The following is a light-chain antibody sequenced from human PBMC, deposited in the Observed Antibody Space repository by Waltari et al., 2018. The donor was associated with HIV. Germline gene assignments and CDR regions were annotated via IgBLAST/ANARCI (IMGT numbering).Light chain of an antibody. CDR1: QSVTNRY. V-gene: IGKV3-20*01. J-gene: IGKJ4*01. Sequence: EIVLTQSPGTLSLSPGERATLSCRASQSVTNRYLAWYQQKPGQAPRLLIYGASTRATGIPDRFSGSGSGTDFTLTISRLEPEDFAVYYCQQYGSSTLTFGGGTKVEIK. CDR2: GAS. CDR3: QQYGSSTLT.